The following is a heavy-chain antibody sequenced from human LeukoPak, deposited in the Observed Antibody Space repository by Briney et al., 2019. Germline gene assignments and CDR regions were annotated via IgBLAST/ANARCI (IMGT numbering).Heavy chain of an antibody. CDR1: GYSFTSYW. CDR2: IYPGDSDT. CDR3: ARLTFGGVIVTDNWFDP. Sequence: GESLKISCKGSGYSFTSYWIGWVRQMPGKGLEWMGIIYPGDSDTRYSPSFQGQVTISADKSISTAYLQWSSLKASDTAMYYCARLTFGGVIVTDNWFDPWGQGTLVTVSS. D-gene: IGHD3-16*02. J-gene: IGHJ5*02. V-gene: IGHV5-51*01.